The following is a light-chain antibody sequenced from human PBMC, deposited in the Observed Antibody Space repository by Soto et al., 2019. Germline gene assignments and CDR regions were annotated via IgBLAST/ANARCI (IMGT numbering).Light chain of an antibody. CDR2: EVS. Sequence: QSVLTQPASVSGSPGQSITISCTGTTSDVGGYNVVSWYQLHPGKAPKLMIFEVSNRPSGVSNRFSGSKSGNTASLTISGLQAEDEADYYCSSYTSSGTRVFGTGTKVTVL. V-gene: IGLV2-14*01. CDR1: TSDVGGYNV. J-gene: IGLJ1*01. CDR3: SSYTSSGTRV.